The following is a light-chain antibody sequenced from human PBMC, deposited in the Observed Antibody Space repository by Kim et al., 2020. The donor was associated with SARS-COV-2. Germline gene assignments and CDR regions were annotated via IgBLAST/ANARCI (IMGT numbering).Light chain of an antibody. CDR2: GAS. CDR3: QQYGSSPT. Sequence: EIVLTQSPGTLSLSPGERATLSCRASQSVSSSYLAWYQQKPGQAPRLLIYGASSRATDIPDRFSGSGSGTDFTLTISRLEPEDFAVYYCQQYGSSPTFGQGTKLEI. CDR1: QSVSSSY. V-gene: IGKV3-20*01. J-gene: IGKJ2*01.